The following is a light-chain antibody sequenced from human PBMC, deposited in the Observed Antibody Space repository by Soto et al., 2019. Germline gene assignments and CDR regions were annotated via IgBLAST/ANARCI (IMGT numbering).Light chain of an antibody. J-gene: IGKJ2*01. V-gene: IGKV3-15*01. CDR2: DAS. CDR3: QQYDKWPYT. CDR1: QSVSSY. Sequence: IVLTQSPGTLSLSPGERATLSCRASQSVSSYLAWYQQKPGQAPRLLIYDASNRAPGFPVTFRGTGSGSEFTLTITSLQSEDGALYYCQQYDKWPYTFGQGTKVDI.